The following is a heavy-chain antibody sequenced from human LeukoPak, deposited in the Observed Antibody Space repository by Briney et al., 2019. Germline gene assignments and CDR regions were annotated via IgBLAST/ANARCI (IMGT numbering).Heavy chain of an antibody. Sequence: GGSLRLSCAASGFTFSSYGMHWVRQAPGKGLEWVAFIRYDGSNKYYADSVKGRFTISRDNSKNTLYLQMNSLRAEDTAVYYCAKLTSYSSSWYRWFDPRGQGTLVTVSS. V-gene: IGHV3-30*02. D-gene: IGHD6-13*01. J-gene: IGHJ5*02. CDR2: IRYDGSNK. CDR1: GFTFSSYG. CDR3: AKLTSYSSSWYRWFDP.